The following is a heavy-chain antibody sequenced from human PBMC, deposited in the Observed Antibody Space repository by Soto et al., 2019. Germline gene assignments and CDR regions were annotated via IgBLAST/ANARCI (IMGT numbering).Heavy chain of an antibody. J-gene: IGHJ4*02. D-gene: IGHD1-1*01. CDR2: IYYSGST. CDR1: GGSISSYY. V-gene: IGHV4-59*01. CDR3: WRGAGRLEY. Sequence: QVQLQESGPGLVKPSETLSLTCTVSGGSISSYYWSWIRQPPGKGLEWIGYIYYSGSTNYNPSLNXRXPXXVDTSKNQFSLHLSPVTAADTAVYYCWRGAGRLEYWGQGTLVTVSA.